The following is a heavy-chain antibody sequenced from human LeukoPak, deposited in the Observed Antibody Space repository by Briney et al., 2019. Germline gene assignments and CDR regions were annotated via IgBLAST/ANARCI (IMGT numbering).Heavy chain of an antibody. J-gene: IGHJ4*02. Sequence: PGGSLRLSCTASGFTFGDYALTWFRQAPGKGLEWVGFIGSKPYGGTTYYAAFVRGRFTISRDDSKSIAYLQMNSLKTEDTAVYYCTRLQGDFWNYAPLAAIDYWGQGALVTVSS. D-gene: IGHD1-7*01. CDR1: GFTFGDYA. V-gene: IGHV3-49*03. CDR3: TRLQGDFWNYAPLAAIDY. CDR2: IGSKPYGGTT.